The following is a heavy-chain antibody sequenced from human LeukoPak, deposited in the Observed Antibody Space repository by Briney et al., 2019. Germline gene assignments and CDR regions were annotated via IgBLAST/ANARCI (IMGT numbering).Heavy chain of an antibody. D-gene: IGHD1-26*01. Sequence: SETLSLTCAVYGGSFSGYYWSWIRQPPGKGLEWIGEINHSGSTNYNPSLKSRVTISVDTSKNQFSLKLSSVTAADTAVYYCARSGSKPPFDYWGQGTLVTVSS. CDR3: ARSGSKPPFDY. CDR1: GGSFSGYY. V-gene: IGHV4-34*01. CDR2: INHSGST. J-gene: IGHJ4*02.